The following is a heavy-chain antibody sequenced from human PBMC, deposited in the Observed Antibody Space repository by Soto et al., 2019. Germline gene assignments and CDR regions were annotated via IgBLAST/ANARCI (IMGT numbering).Heavy chain of an antibody. V-gene: IGHV3-74*01. CDR3: ARGDIAAETFFYYYGMDL. J-gene: IGHJ6*02. CDR1: GFTLNNYW. Sequence: QLVESGGGLVQPGGSLRLSCAASGFTLNNYWMHWVRQAPGMGLVWVSRINGDATSTSYADSVKGRFTISRDNARKTLYLQMNSLRAEDTALYDCARGDIAAETFFYYYGMDLWGQGTTVTVS. D-gene: IGHD6-13*01. CDR2: INGDATST.